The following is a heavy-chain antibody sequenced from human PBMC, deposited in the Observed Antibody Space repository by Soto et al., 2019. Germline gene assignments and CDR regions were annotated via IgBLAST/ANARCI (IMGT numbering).Heavy chain of an antibody. CDR1: GFTFSDYY. Sequence: QVQLVESGGDLVKPGGSLRLSCAASGFTFSDYYMSWIRQTPGKSLEWVSYITQSGHATQYAGSVRGRFTISRDNNKNSLYLQMNSLRVEDTGVYYCARAIRGYGAYGGYLGQGALVTVSS. V-gene: IGHV3-11*04. CDR2: ITQSGHAT. J-gene: IGHJ4*02. CDR3: ARAIRGYGAYGGY. D-gene: IGHD5-12*01.